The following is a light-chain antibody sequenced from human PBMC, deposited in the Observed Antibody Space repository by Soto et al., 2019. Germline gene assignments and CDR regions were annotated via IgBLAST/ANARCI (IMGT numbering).Light chain of an antibody. CDR1: QTISKN. CDR3: QQYHNWPPYT. CDR2: GAS. J-gene: IGKJ2*01. Sequence: EIVMTQSPATLSVSPGERVTLSCRASQTISKNLAWYQQKPGQAPRLLIYGASTRATGFPARFSGSGSGTEFTLTISSLQSEDFAVYFCQQYHNWPPYTFGQGTKLQIK. V-gene: IGKV3-15*01.